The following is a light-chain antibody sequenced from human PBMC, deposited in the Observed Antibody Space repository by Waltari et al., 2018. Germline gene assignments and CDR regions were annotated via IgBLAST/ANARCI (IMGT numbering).Light chain of an antibody. J-gene: IGKJ2*01. CDR2: AAS. CDR1: QSVSSY. V-gene: IGKV3-11*01. CDR3: QQRYNWPQT. Sequence: EIVLTQSPATLSLSPGESATLSCRASQSVSSYLAWYQQKPGQAPRLLIYAASTRATGIPAMFSGSGSGTDFTLSISSLEPEDFAVYYCQQRYNWPQTFGQGTRLEIK.